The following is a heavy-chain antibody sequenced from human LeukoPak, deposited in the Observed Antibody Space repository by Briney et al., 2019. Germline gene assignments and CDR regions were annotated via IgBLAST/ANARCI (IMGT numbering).Heavy chain of an antibody. V-gene: IGHV1-69*05. J-gene: IGHJ5*02. CDR2: IISIFGTA. CDR1: GGTFSSYA. CDR3: ARGGLVVGVSNWFDP. Sequence: ASVKVSCKASGGTFSSYAISWVRQAPGQGLEWMGRIISIFGTANYAQKFQGRVTITTDESTSTAYMELSSLRSEDTAVYYCARGGLVVGVSNWFDPWGQGTLVTVSS. D-gene: IGHD2-2*01.